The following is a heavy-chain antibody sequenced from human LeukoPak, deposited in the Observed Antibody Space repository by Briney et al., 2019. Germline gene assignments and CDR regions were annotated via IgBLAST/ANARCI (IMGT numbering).Heavy chain of an antibody. CDR1: GFSFDDYG. Sequence: GGALRLSCAASGFSFDDYGMSWVRPAPRRERAWVGRIKSKSAGGTTDYAAPSKGRFTISRNDSKNTLYLQMTSLKTDDTAVYYCSGSGSFYNPGYWGQGTLVTVSS. CDR2: IKSKSAGGTT. J-gene: IGHJ4*02. D-gene: IGHD3-10*01. V-gene: IGHV3-15*01. CDR3: SGSGSFYNPGY.